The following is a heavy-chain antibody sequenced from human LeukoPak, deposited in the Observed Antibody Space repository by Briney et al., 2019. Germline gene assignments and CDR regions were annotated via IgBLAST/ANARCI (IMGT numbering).Heavy chain of an antibody. CDR2: ISSDGGYT. CDR1: GFTFSSHA. D-gene: IGHD3-10*01. V-gene: IGHV3-64*01. J-gene: IGHJ4*02. Sequence: QPGGSLRLSCAASGFTFSSHAMHWVRQAPGKGLEYVSSISSDGGYTYYGNSAKGRFTISRDNSKNTVYLEMGSLRAEDMAVYYCARGHYTIRGVTDYWGQGTLVSVSS. CDR3: ARGHYTIRGVTDY.